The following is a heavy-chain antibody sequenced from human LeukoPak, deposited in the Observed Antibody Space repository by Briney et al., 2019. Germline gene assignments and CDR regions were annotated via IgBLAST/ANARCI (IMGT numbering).Heavy chain of an antibody. D-gene: IGHD3-10*01. V-gene: IGHV3-30*03. CDR1: GFTFSSYG. CDR3: TTDGFTWTGSYYYGMDV. J-gene: IGHJ6*02. CDR2: ISYDGSNK. Sequence: GGSLRLSCVASGFTFSSYGMHWVRQAPGKGLEWVAVISYDGSNKYYADSVKGRFTISRDNSKNTLYLQMNSLRAEDTAVYYCTTDGFTWTGSYYYGMDVWGQGTTITVSS.